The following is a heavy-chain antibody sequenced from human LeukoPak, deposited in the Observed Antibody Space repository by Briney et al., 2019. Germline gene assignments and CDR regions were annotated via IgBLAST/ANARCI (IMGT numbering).Heavy chain of an antibody. CDR3: ARVRAYDTSGFYYDYFDY. Sequence: HPGGSLRLSCAASGFTFSTYEINWVRQAPGKGLEWLSHISTSGSSIHYADSVKGRFTISRDNAKNSLYLQMKSLRVEDTAIYYCARVRAYDTSGFYYDYFDYWGQGTLVTVSS. CDR1: GFTFSTYE. D-gene: IGHD3-22*01. V-gene: IGHV3-48*03. J-gene: IGHJ4*02. CDR2: ISTSGSSI.